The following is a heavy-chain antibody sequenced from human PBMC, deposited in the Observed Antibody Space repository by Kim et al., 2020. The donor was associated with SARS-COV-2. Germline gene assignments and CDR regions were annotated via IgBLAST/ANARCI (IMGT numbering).Heavy chain of an antibody. CDR2: INSDGSST. J-gene: IGHJ4*02. CDR3: ARGIGYCSSTSCYAFDY. Sequence: GGSLRLSCAASGFTFSSYWMHWVRQAPGKGLVWVSRINSDGSSTSYADSVKGRFTISRDNAKNTLYLQMNSLRAEDTAVYYCARGIGYCSSTSCYAFDYWGQGTLVTVSS. D-gene: IGHD2-2*01. CDR1: GFTFSSYW. V-gene: IGHV3-74*01.